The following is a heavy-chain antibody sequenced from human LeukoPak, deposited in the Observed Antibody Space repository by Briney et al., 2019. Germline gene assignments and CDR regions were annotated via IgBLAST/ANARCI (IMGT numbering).Heavy chain of an antibody. Sequence: GGSLRLSCAASGFTLSDYYMSWIRQAPGKGLEWVSYMSSSATTIYYGDSVKGRFTISRDNTKNSLYLQMNSLRAEDTAVYYCARVYIGIYYAAGSYYPDYWGQGTLVTVSS. CDR2: MSSSATTI. CDR1: GFTLSDYY. CDR3: ARVYIGIYYAAGSYYPDY. V-gene: IGHV3-11*01. J-gene: IGHJ4*02. D-gene: IGHD3-10*01.